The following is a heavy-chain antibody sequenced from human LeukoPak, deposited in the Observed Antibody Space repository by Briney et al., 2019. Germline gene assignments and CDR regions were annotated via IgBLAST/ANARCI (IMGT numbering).Heavy chain of an antibody. D-gene: IGHD2-2*01. J-gene: IGHJ4*02. CDR2: IIPMLGIA. Sequence: SVKVSCKASGRTFSSYAISWVRQAPGLGLEWMGRIIPMLGIANYAQKFQGRVTITADKSTYTAYIELSSLRSEDTAVYYCASTSDCSTTSCPNAFDYWGQGTLVTVSS. CDR1: GRTFSSYA. V-gene: IGHV1-69*04. CDR3: ASTSDCSTTSCPNAFDY.